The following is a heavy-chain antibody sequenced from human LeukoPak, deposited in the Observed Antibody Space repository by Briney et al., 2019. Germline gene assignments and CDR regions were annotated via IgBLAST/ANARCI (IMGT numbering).Heavy chain of an antibody. Sequence: TGGSLRLSCAASGFTFSFYSMNWVRQAPGKGLEWVSSMSVSSGLIYYADSVKGRFTVSRDNAKNSLYLQMNRLRAEDTAVYCCAREFGGSPSGAGYWGQGTLVTVSS. D-gene: IGHD3-10*01. J-gene: IGHJ4*02. CDR1: GFTFSFYS. V-gene: IGHV3-21*01. CDR2: MSVSSGLI. CDR3: AREFGGSPSGAGY.